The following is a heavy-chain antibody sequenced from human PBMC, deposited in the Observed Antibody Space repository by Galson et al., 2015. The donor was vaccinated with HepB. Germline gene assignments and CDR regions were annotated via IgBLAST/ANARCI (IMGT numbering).Heavy chain of an antibody. J-gene: IGHJ3*02. CDR2: FDPEDGET. CDR3: AAAGDTAMVDAFDI. V-gene: IGHV1-24*01. Sequence: SVKVSCKVSGYTLTELSMHWVRQAPGKGLEWMGGFDPEDGETIYAQKFQSRVTMTEDTSTDTAYMELSSLRSEDTAVYYCAAAGDTAMVDAFDIWGQGTMVTVSS. D-gene: IGHD5-18*01. CDR1: GYTLTELS.